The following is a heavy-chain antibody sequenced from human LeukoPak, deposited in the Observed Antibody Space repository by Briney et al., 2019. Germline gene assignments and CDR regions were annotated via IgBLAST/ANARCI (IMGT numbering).Heavy chain of an antibody. J-gene: IGHJ6*02. D-gene: IGHD3-22*01. CDR3: ARVMSLSSSGYWDYYYYYGMDV. CDR2: IYYSGST. V-gene: IGHV4-59*01. Sequence: SETLSLTCTVSGGSISSYYWSWIRQPPGKGLEWIGYIYYSGSTNYNPSLKSRVTISVDTSKNQFSLKLSSVTAADTAVYYCARVMSLSSSGYWDYYYYYGMDVWGQGATVTVSS. CDR1: GGSISSYY.